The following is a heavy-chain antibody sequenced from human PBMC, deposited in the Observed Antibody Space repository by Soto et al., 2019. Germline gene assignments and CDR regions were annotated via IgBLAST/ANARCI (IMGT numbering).Heavy chain of an antibody. CDR3: ARGRRVVATSASWFDP. CDR1: GGSFSGYY. D-gene: IGHD5-12*01. V-gene: IGHV4-34*01. CDR2: INHSGST. Sequence: QVQLQQWGAGLLKPSETLSLTCAVYGGSFSGYYWSWIRQPPGKGLEWIGEINHSGSTNYNPSLKSRVTRSVDTSKSQFSLKLSSVTAADTAVYYCARGRRVVATSASWFDPWGQGTLVTVSS. J-gene: IGHJ5*02.